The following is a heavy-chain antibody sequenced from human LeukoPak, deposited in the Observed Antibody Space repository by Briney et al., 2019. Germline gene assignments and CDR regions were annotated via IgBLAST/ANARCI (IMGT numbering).Heavy chain of an antibody. V-gene: IGHV3-66*04. J-gene: IGHJ4*02. CDR2: IYSGGST. Sequence: PGGSLRLSCAASGFTFSTYWMTWVRQAPGKGLEWVSVIYSGGSTYYADSVKGRFTISRDNSKNTLYLQMNSLRAEDTAVYYCARHYGSGSYYNFVPYYFDYWGQGTLVTVSS. D-gene: IGHD3-10*01. CDR3: ARHYGSGSYYNFVPYYFDY. CDR1: GFTFSTYW.